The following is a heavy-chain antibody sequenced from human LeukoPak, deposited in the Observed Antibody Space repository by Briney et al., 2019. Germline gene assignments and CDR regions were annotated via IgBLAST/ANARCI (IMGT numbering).Heavy chain of an antibody. J-gene: IGHJ2*01. V-gene: IGHV4-39*07. CDR3: AKESNSSDNWYFDL. CDR2: IYYSGST. CDR1: GGSISSSSYY. D-gene: IGHD2/OR15-2a*01. Sequence: SETLSLTCIVSGGSISSSSYYWGWIRQPPGKGLEWIGSIYYSGSTYYNPSLKSRVTISVDKSKNQFSLKLSSVTAADTAVYYCAKESNSSDNWYFDLWGRGTLVTVSS.